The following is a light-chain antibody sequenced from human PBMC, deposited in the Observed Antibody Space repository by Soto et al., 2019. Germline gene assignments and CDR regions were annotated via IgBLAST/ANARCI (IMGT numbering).Light chain of an antibody. CDR3: QQYGVSPRT. Sequence: EIVLTQSPGTLSLSPGEIGTLSCRASQNLGTMYLAWFQQKSGQAPRLLIYSASRTATGIPDRFSGSGSGTDFTLTLYIVEPEDCAVYFCQQYGVSPRTFGPGTKVEI. J-gene: IGKJ1*01. V-gene: IGKV3-20*01. CDR1: QNLGTMY. CDR2: SAS.